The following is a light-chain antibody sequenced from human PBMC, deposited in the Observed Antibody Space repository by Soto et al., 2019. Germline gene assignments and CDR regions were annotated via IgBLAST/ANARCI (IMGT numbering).Light chain of an antibody. V-gene: IGKV1-5*03. Sequence: DNQITQSPSTVSASVGDRVTITCRASQSISTWLAWYQQKPGKAPNLLIYKASSLESGVPSRFSGSGSGTEFTLTISGLQPDDFATYYCQQYSSYWTFGQGTKVDIK. J-gene: IGKJ1*01. CDR3: QQYSSYWT. CDR2: KAS. CDR1: QSISTW.